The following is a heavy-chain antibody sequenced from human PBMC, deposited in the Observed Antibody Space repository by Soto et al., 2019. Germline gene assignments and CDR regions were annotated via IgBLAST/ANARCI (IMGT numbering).Heavy chain of an antibody. Sequence: QVQLVQSGAEVKKPGSSVKVSCNASGCTFSSYAISWVRQAPGQGLEWMGGIIPIFGTANYAQKFQGRVTITEDVSTSTAYMELSSLRSEDTAVYYWARSRIAVAGKAEYYCDYWGQGTMVTVSS. D-gene: IGHD6-19*01. V-gene: IGHV1-69*01. CDR1: GCTFSSYA. CDR3: ARSRIAVAGKAEYYCDY. J-gene: IGHJ4*02. CDR2: IIPIFGTA.